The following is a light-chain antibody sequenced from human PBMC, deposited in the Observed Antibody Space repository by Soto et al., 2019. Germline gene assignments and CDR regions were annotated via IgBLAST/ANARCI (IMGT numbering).Light chain of an antibody. CDR1: QGISSY. CDR2: AAS. CDR3: LQVNIFPLP. V-gene: IGKV1-9*01. Sequence: KLTQSPSSLSATVRDRVTINCRASQGISSYLAWYQQKPGKAPKFLIYAASTLQSGVPSRFTGSGSGTDFTLTITSLQPEDFATYYCLQVNIFPLPFGGVTKV. J-gene: IGKJ4*01.